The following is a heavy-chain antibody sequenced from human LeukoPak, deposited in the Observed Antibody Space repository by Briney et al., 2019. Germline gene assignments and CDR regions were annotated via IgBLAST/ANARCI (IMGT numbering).Heavy chain of an antibody. CDR3: ARGRVVPAAWANYYYYMDV. CDR2: ISYDGSNK. D-gene: IGHD2-2*01. Sequence: GGSLRLSCAASGFTFSSYAMHWVRQAPGKGLEWVAVISYDGSNKYYADSVKGRFTISRDNSKNTLYLQMNSLRAEDTAVYYCARGRVVPAAWANYYYYMDVWGKGTTVTVSS. J-gene: IGHJ6*03. V-gene: IGHV3-30*04. CDR1: GFTFSSYA.